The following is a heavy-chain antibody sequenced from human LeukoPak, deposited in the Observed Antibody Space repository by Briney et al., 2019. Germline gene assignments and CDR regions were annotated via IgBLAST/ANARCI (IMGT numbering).Heavy chain of an antibody. V-gene: IGHV3-73*01. D-gene: IGHD6-19*01. J-gene: IGHJ4*02. CDR3: TTYTSGHY. CDR1: GFTFSAFH. CDR2: ITTKAESYAT. Sequence: GSLKLSCAASGFTFSAFHMHWVRQPSGKGLEWVGRITTKAESYATAYAASVKGRFTVSRDDSKNTAYLQMSSLKTEDTALYYCTTYTSGHYWGQGTLVTVSS.